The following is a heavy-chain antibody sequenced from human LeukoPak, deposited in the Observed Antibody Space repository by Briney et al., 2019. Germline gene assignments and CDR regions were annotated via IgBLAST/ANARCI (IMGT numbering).Heavy chain of an antibody. V-gene: IGHV1-8*01. CDR3: ARVGLAVAGPYFDY. CDR2: MNPNSGNT. J-gene: IGHJ4*02. Sequence: GASVKVSGKASGYTFTSYDINWVRQATGQGLEWMGWMNPNSGNTGYAQKFQGRVTMTRNTSISTAYMELSSLRSEDTAVYYCARVGLAVAGPYFDYWGQGTLVTVSS. D-gene: IGHD6-19*01. CDR1: GYTFTSYD.